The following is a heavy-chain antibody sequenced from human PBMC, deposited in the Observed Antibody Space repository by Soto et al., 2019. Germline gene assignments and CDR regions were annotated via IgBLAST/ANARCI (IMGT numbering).Heavy chain of an antibody. J-gene: IGHJ4*02. CDR3: TTVFYVSCGNPDY. V-gene: IGHV3-15*07. CDR2: IKRKTNGGTT. D-gene: IGHD3-22*01. Sequence: EVQLVESGGGLVKPGGSLRLSCAASGFIFSNAWMNWVRQAPGKGLEWVGRIKRKTNGGTTDYAAPVKGRFTISRDDSKNTLYLEMNSLKTEDTAVYYCTTVFYVSCGNPDYWGQGTLVTVSS. CDR1: GFIFSNAW.